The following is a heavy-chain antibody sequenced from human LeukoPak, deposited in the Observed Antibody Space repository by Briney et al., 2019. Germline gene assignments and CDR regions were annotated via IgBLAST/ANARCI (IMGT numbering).Heavy chain of an antibody. CDR1: GYTFTSYY. Sequence: ASVTVSCKASGYTFTSYYMHWVRQAPEQGLEWMGIIDPSGGSTSYAQKFQGRVTMTRDTSTSTVYMELSSLRSDDTAVYYCARTVGATRDYWGQGTLVTVSS. V-gene: IGHV1-46*01. CDR2: IDPSGGST. J-gene: IGHJ4*02. D-gene: IGHD1-26*01. CDR3: ARTVGATRDY.